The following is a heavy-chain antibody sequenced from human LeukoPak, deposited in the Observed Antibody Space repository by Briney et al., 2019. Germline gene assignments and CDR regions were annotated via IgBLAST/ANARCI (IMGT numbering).Heavy chain of an antibody. CDR2: IYYSGST. CDR3: AKYDYGDYSFDY. Sequence: SETLSLTCTVSGGSISSYYWSWIRQPPGKGLEWIGYIYYSGSTNYNPSLKGRVTISVDTSKNQFSLKLSSVTAADTAVYYCAKYDYGDYSFDYWGQGTLVTVSS. J-gene: IGHJ4*02. D-gene: IGHD4-17*01. CDR1: GGSISSYY. V-gene: IGHV4-59*01.